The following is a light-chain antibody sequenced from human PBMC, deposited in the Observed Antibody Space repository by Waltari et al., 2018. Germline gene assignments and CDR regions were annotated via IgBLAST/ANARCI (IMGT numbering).Light chain of an antibody. CDR3: QRYNGAPET. V-gene: IGKV1-27*01. CDR1: QDINNY. J-gene: IGKJ1*01. Sequence: TQSPSSLSASVGDRVTITCRASQDINNYLAWYQQKPGKVPKLLIYAASILQSGVQPRFSGSRSGTDFTLTISALQTEDVANYYCQRYNGAPETFGQGTKVDI. CDR2: AAS.